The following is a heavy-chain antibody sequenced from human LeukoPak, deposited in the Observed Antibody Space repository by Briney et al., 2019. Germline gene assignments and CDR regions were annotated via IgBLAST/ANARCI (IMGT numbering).Heavy chain of an antibody. D-gene: IGHD3-10*01. CDR2: INQDGTEK. V-gene: IGHV3-7*01. CDR1: GFTFTTYW. Sequence: PGGSLRLSCAASGFTFTTYWMTWVRQAPGKGLEWVANINQDGTEKYYVDSVKGRFTISRDNAKNSLCLQMNSLRVEDTAVYYCAKVAKYYYGSETYYFFEHWGQGTPFTVSS. CDR3: AKVAKYYYGSETYYFFEH. J-gene: IGHJ4*02.